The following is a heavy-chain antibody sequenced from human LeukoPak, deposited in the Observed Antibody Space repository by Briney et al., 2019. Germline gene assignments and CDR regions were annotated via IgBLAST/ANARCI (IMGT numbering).Heavy chain of an antibody. CDR2: IKQDGSER. J-gene: IGHJ4*02. D-gene: IGHD2-21*02. Sequence: RSGGSLRLSCAASGFTFSSYAMTWVRQAPGKGLEWVANIKQDGSERYYVDSVKGRFTISRDNAMNSLYLQLNGLKAEDTAVYYCVRDPPVTAKDWGQGTLVTVSS. CDR1: GFTFSSYA. CDR3: VRDPPVTAKD. V-gene: IGHV3-7*01.